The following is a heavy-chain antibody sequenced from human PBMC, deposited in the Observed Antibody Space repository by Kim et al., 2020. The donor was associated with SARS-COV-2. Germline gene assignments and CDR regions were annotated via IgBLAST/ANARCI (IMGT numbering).Heavy chain of an antibody. V-gene: IGHV3-33*01. CDR3: ARDTRDYYGMDV. J-gene: IGHJ6*02. Sequence: YYADSVKSRFTISRDNSKNTLYLQMNSLRAEDTAVYYCARDTRDYYGMDVWGQGTTVTVSS.